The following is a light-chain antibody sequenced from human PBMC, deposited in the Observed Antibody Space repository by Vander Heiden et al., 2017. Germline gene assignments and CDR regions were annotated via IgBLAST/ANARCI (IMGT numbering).Light chain of an antibody. CDR2: AAS. Sequence: AIQMTPSPSYLSAFEGNGATITSRARQGIRNDLAWYQQKPGKAPKLLIYAASSLESGVPARFSGSGSGTDFTLTISSLQAEDLAAYYCQQDYSNPRTFGQGTKLEIK. V-gene: IGKV1-6*01. CDR1: QGIRND. CDR3: QQDYSNPRT. J-gene: IGKJ1*01.